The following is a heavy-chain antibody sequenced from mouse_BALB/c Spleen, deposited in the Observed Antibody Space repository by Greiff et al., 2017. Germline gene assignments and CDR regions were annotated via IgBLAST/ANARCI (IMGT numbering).Heavy chain of an antibody. J-gene: IGHJ3*01. CDR1: GYTFTSYW. Sequence: VQLQQSGAELARPGASVKLSCKASGYTFTSYWMQWVKQRPGQGLEWIGAIYPGDGDTRYTQKFKGKATLTVDKSSSTAYMQLSSPTSEDSAVYYCARSLGNYSAWFAYWGQGTLVTVSA. D-gene: IGHD2-1*01. V-gene: IGHV1-87*01. CDR3: ARSLGNYSAWFAY. CDR2: IYPGDGDT.